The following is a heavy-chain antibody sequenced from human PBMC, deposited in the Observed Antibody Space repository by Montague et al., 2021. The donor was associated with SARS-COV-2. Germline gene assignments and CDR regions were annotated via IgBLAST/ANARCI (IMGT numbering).Heavy chain of an antibody. CDR1: GFTFSSYW. V-gene: IGHV3-7*01. CDR3: ASSRRYSSSWYFQD. Sequence: SLRLSCAASGFTFSSYWMSWVRQAPGKGLEWVANIKQDGSEKYYVDSVEGRFTISRDNAKNSVYLQMNSLRAEDTGVYYCASSRRYSSSWYFQDWGQGTLVTVS. CDR2: IKQDGSEK. D-gene: IGHD6-13*01. J-gene: IGHJ1*01.